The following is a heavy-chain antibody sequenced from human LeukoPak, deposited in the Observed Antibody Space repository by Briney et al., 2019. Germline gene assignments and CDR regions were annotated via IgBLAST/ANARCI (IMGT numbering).Heavy chain of an antibody. Sequence: GGSLRLSCGASGFTVSSNYMSWVRQAPGKGLEWVSVLYSGGSTYYADSVKGRFTISRDNSKNTLYLQMNSLRAEDTAVYYCARGRWYYYDSSGYSYYFDYWGQGTLVTVSS. V-gene: IGHV3-66*01. CDR1: GFTVSSNY. J-gene: IGHJ4*02. D-gene: IGHD3-22*01. CDR2: LYSGGST. CDR3: ARGRWYYYDSSGYSYYFDY.